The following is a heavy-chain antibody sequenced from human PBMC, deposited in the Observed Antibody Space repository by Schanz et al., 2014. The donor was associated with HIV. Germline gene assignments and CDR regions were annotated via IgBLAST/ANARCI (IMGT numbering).Heavy chain of an antibody. CDR3: TRVITRWFGEAHYAMDV. D-gene: IGHD3-10*01. J-gene: IGHJ6*02. CDR1: GFIFSDHF. V-gene: IGHV3-72*01. Sequence: VHLVESGGGLVQPGGSLRLSCTTSGFIFSDHFMGWVRQAPGKGLEWVGRSKNKANGYITEYTASVKGRFTISRDDSKSIAYLQVNSLRIEDTAVYYCTRVITRWFGEAHYAMDVWGQGTTVIVSS. CDR2: SKNKANGYIT.